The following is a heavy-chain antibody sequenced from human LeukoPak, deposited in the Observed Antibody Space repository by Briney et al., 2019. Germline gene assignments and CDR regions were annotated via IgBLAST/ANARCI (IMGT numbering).Heavy chain of an antibody. CDR1: GGSISSYY. D-gene: IGHD6-13*01. Sequence: SETLSLTCTVSGGSISSYYWSWIRQPPGKGLEWIGEINHSGSTNYNPSLKSRVTISVDTSKNQFSLKLSSVTAADTAVYYCAIHVAAAGYDAFDIWGQGTMVTVSS. CDR3: AIHVAAAGYDAFDI. CDR2: INHSGST. J-gene: IGHJ3*02. V-gene: IGHV4-34*01.